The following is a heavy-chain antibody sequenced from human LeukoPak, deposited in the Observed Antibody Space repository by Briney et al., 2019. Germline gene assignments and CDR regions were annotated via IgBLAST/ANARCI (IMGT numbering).Heavy chain of an antibody. Sequence: GGSLILSCAASGCALSTAWMNWVRQPPGKGREWVGHFKSKTATNYAAPVKGRFTFSSDDSQTTLYLQMSRLKTEDTAVYYCTTDLAAVGKGEFDYWGQGTLVTVSS. CDR1: GCALSTAW. J-gene: IGHJ4*02. V-gene: IGHV3-15*01. CDR2: FKSKTAT. D-gene: IGHD6-13*01. CDR3: TTDLAAVGKGEFDY.